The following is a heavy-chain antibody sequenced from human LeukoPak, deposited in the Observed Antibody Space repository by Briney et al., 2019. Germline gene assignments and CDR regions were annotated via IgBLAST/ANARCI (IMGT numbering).Heavy chain of an antibody. CDR1: GFTVSNSY. V-gene: IGHV3-53*01. CDR3: ARALYEAFDI. Sequence: PGGSPRLSCAASGFTVSNSYMSWVRQAPGKGLEWVSVVYGGGGTYYSDSVKGRFTISRDNSKNTLYLQMSNLRAEDTAVYYCARALYEAFDIWGQGTVVIVSS. J-gene: IGHJ3*02. D-gene: IGHD3-16*02. CDR2: VYGGGGT.